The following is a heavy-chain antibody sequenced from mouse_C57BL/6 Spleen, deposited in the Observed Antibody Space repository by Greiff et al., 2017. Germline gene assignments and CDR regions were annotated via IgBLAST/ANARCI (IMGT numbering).Heavy chain of an antibody. D-gene: IGHD2-5*01. CDR3: ARRGDSNYVYFDV. CDR1: GFTFSDYG. CDR2: ISNLAYSI. V-gene: IGHV5-15*01. Sequence: EVMLVESGGGLVQPGGSLKLSCAASGFTFSDYGMAWVRQAPRKGPEWVAFISNLAYSIYYADTVTGRFTISRENAKNTLYLEMSSLRSEDTAMYYCARRGDSNYVYFDVWGTGTTVTVSS. J-gene: IGHJ1*03.